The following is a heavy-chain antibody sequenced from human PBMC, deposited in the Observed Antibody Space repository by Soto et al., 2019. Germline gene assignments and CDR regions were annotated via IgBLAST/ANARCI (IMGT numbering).Heavy chain of an antibody. CDR2: IKQDGSEK. J-gene: IGHJ3*02. D-gene: IGHD3-3*01. CDR3: ARESYDFWSGYSHHDAFDI. V-gene: IGHV3-7*01. Sequence: GGSLRLSCAASGFTFSSYWMRWVRQAPGKGLEWVANIKQDGSEKYYVDSVKGRFTISRDNAKNSLYLQMNSLRAEDTAVYYCARESYDFWSGYSHHDAFDIWGQGTMVTVSS. CDR1: GFTFSSYW.